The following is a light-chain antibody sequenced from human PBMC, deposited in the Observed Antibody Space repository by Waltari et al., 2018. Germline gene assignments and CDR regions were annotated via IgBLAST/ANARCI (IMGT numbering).Light chain of an antibody. Sequence: SYVLTQPLSVSVAPGKTARITCGGNKTRRKSVHRYQQKPGQAPVLVIYYDSDRPSGIPEQFSGSNSGNTATLTISRVEAGDEADYYCQVWDSSSDHRVFGGGTKLTVL. CDR3: QVWDSSSDHRV. V-gene: IGLV3-21*04. CDR1: KTRRKS. J-gene: IGLJ3*02. CDR2: YDS.